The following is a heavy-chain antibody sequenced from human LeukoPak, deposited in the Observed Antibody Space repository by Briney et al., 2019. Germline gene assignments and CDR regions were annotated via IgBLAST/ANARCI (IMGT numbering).Heavy chain of an antibody. Sequence: GGSLRLSCATSESTFSSYGMHWVRQAPGKVLELVAVIWYDGSNKYYADSVKGRFTISRDNSKNTLYLQMNSLRAEDTAVYFFVKPKTAYDILTGYEYWGQGTLVTVSS. CDR2: IWYDGSNK. CDR3: VKPKTAYDILTGYEY. CDR1: ESTFSSYG. J-gene: IGHJ4*02. V-gene: IGHV3-33*01. D-gene: IGHD3-9*01.